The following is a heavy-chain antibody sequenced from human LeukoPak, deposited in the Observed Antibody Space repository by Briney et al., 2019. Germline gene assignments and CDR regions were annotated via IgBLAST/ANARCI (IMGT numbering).Heavy chain of an antibody. CDR2: ISYDGSNK. CDR3: AKSWEQQLVGFDY. D-gene: IGHD6-13*01. CDR1: GFTFSDYA. V-gene: IGHV3-30-3*02. J-gene: IGHJ4*02. Sequence: GTSLRLSCAASGFTFSDYAMHWVRQAPGKGLEWVAVISYDGSNKYYADSVKGRFTISRDNSKNTLYVQMNSLRAEDTAVYYCAKSWEQQLVGFDYWGQGTLVTVSS.